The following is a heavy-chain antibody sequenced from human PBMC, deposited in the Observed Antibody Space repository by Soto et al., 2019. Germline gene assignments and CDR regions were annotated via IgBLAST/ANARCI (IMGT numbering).Heavy chain of an antibody. D-gene: IGHD3-10*01. CDR3: ARDLWLGELSPPSYYYGMDV. Sequence: SGPTLVNPTEALTLTCTVSGFSLSNARMGVSWIRQPPGKALEWLAHIFSNDEKSYSTSLKSRLTISKDTSKSQVVLTMTNMDPVDTATYYCARDLWLGELSPPSYYYGMDVWGQGTTVTVSS. CDR2: IFSNDEK. CDR1: GFSLSNARMG. V-gene: IGHV2-26*01. J-gene: IGHJ6*02.